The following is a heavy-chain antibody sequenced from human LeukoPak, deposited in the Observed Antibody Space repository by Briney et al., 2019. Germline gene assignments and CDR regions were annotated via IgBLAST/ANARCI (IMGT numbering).Heavy chain of an antibody. J-gene: IGHJ3*02. CDR2: INHSGST. D-gene: IGHD2-15*01. CDR1: GGSFSGYY. Sequence: SETLSLTCAVYGGSFSGYYWSWIRQPPGKGLEWIAEINHSGSTNYNPSLKSRVTILADTSNNQFSLKLSSVTAADTAVYFCARSGYCSGGDCYSDAFDIWGQGTMVTVSS. V-gene: IGHV4-34*01. CDR3: ARSGYCSGGDCYSDAFDI.